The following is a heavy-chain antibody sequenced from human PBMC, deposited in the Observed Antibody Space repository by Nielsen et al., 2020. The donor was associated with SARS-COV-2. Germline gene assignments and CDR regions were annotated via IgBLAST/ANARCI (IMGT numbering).Heavy chain of an antibody. CDR3: AKDGVYSSSSYGMDV. CDR1: GFTFSSYG. D-gene: IGHD6-13*01. CDR2: ISYDGSQN. J-gene: IGHJ6*02. Sequence: GESLKISCAASGFTFSSYGMHWVRQAPGKGLELVALISYDGSQNYYADSVKGRFTISRDNSKNTLYLQMNSLRAEDTAVYYCAKDGVYSSSSYGMDVWGQGTTVTVSS. V-gene: IGHV3-30*18.